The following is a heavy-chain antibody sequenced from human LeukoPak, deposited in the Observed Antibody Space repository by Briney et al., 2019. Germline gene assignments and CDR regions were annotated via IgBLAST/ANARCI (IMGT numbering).Heavy chain of an antibody. CDR2: MHPGNGNT. V-gene: IGHV1-2*02. D-gene: IGHD2-21*02. Sequence: GASVKVSCKASGYRFISNYIQWVRQAPGLGPEWIGWMHPGNGNTRYAEKFQGRVTMTRDTSINTAYMDLSSLRSDDTAVYYCAREGSYCVGGDCYSFDFWGQGTLITVFS. CDR3: AREGSYCVGGDCYSFDF. CDR1: GYRFISNY. J-gene: IGHJ4*02.